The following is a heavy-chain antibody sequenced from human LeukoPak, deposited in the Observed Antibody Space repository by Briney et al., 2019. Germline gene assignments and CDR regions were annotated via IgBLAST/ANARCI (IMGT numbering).Heavy chain of an antibody. CDR3: AEEHPLTYYYDSSGYYLDY. CDR1: GFIFSSHG. Sequence: PGGSLRLSCAASGFIFSSHGMNWVRQAPGKGLEWVSSISHSGGSTYYADSVMGRFTISRDNSKNTLYLQMNSLRTEDTAVYYCAEEHPLTYYYDSSGYYLDYWGQGTLVTVSS. V-gene: IGHV3-23*01. D-gene: IGHD3-22*01. CDR2: ISHSGGST. J-gene: IGHJ4*02.